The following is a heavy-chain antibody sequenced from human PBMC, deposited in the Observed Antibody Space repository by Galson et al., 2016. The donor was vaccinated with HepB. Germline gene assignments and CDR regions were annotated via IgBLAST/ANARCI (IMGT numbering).Heavy chain of an antibody. CDR1: GFIVSSHY. CDR2: IYSGGAT. V-gene: IGHV3-53*01. CDR3: ARDPGRIEAAGHFDS. D-gene: IGHD6-13*01. Sequence: SLRLSCAGSGFIVSSHYMNWVRQPPGKGPEWVAIIYSGGATYYADSVKGRFTISRDNPKNTLYLQMNSLRAEDTAVYYCARDPGRIEAAGHFDSWGQGTLVTVSS. J-gene: IGHJ5*01.